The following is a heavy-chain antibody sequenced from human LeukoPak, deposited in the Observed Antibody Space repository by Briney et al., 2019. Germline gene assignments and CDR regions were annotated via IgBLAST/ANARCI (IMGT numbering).Heavy chain of an antibody. CDR1: GGSFSGYL. V-gene: IGHV4-34*01. CDR3: SRSGLTGMREYERADYYYYGMDL. Sequence: SETLSLTCDVPGGSFSGYLWSWIRQSPGKGLEWIGEVNYRGSPNYNPSLESRVTISVDTSKNQLSLKLTSVTAADTALYYCSRSGLTGMREYERADYYYYGMDLWGQGTAVTVFS. CDR2: VNYRGSP. J-gene: IGHJ6*02. D-gene: IGHD2/OR15-2a*01.